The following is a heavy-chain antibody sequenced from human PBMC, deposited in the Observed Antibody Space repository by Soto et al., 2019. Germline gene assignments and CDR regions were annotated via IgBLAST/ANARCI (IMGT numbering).Heavy chain of an antibody. CDR2: ISSSSSYT. CDR3: ARGIAAAVYYFDY. CDR1: GFTFSDYY. J-gene: IGHJ4*02. D-gene: IGHD6-13*01. Sequence: KSGGSLRLSCAASGFTFSDYYMSWIRQAPGKGLEWVSYISSSSSYTNYADSVKGRFTISRDNAKNSLYLQMNSLRAEDTAVYCCARGIAAAVYYFDYWGQGTLVTVSS. V-gene: IGHV3-11*06.